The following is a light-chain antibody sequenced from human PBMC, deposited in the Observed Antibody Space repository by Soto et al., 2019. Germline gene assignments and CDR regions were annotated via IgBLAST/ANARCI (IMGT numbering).Light chain of an antibody. V-gene: IGLV1-40*01. CDR1: SSNIGAGYD. Sequence: QLVLTQPPSVSGAPGQRVTISCTGSSSNIGAGYDVHWYQQLPGTAPKLLIYGNSNRPSGVPDRFSGSKSGTSASLAITGLQAEDEADYYCQSYDSSLPRVVFGGGTKLTVL. CDR2: GNS. J-gene: IGLJ2*01. CDR3: QSYDSSLPRVV.